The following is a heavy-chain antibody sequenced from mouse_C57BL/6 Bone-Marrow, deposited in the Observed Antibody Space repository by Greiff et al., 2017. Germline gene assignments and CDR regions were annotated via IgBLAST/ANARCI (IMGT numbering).Heavy chain of an antibody. J-gene: IGHJ3*01. Sequence: EVMLVESGGDLVKPGGSLKLSCAASGFTFSSYGMSWVRQTPDKRLEWVATISSGGSYTYYPDSVKGRFTISRDNAKNTLYLQMSSLKAEDTAMYYCAREDLDYALAYWGQGTLVTVSA. V-gene: IGHV5-6*01. CDR1: GFTFSSYG. D-gene: IGHD1-1*02. CDR2: ISSGGSYT. CDR3: AREDLDYALAY.